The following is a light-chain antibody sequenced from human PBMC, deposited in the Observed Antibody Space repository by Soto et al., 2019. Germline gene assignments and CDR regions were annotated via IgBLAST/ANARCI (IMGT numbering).Light chain of an antibody. V-gene: IGKV1-5*03. CDR2: KAS. CDR1: QTISSW. Sequence: DIQMTQSPSTLSGSVGDRVTITCRASQTISSWLAWYQQKPGKAPKLLIYKASTLKSGVPSRFSGSGSGTEFTLTISSLQPDDFAVYYCQQRSNWPRGNFGQGTKVDIK. J-gene: IGKJ2*01. CDR3: QQRSNWPRGN.